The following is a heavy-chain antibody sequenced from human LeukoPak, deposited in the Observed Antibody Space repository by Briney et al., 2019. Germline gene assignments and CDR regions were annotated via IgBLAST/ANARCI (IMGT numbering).Heavy chain of an antibody. CDR1: GGSISSYY. D-gene: IGHD2-2*01. CDR2: IYYSGST. J-gene: IGHJ5*02. V-gene: IGHV4-39*01. Sequence: SETLSLTCTVSGGSISSYYWGWIRQPPGKGLEWIGSIYYSGSTYYNPSLKSRVTISVDTSKNRFSLKLSSVTAADTAVYYCARHPYCSSTSCYLPFWFDPWGQGTLVTVSS. CDR3: ARHPYCSSTSCYLPFWFDP.